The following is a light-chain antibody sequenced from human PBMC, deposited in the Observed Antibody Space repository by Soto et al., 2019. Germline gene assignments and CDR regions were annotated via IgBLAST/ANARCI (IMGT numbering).Light chain of an antibody. J-gene: IGKJ4*01. CDR2: DAS. V-gene: IGKV1-33*01. CDR1: HDVSRN. CDR3: QQYNSMLS. Sequence: DIQMTQSPSSLSASVGDRVTIACQSSHDVSRNLNWFQQKPGEAPKLLIYDASNLERGVPSRFSGSGYGTDFTLTISSLQPEDAATYYCQQYNSMLSFGGGTEVEMK.